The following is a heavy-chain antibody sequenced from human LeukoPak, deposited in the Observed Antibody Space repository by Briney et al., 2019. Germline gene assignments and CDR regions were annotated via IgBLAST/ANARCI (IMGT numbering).Heavy chain of an antibody. CDR3: ARDKLYSSGWYYGMDV. J-gene: IGHJ6*02. CDR2: ISSSSSTI. V-gene: IGHV3-48*02. CDR1: GFSFNNFG. Sequence: GGSLRLSCVASGFSFNNFGMSWVRQAPGKGLEWVSYISSSSSTIYYAGSVKGRFTISRDNAKNSLYLQMNSLRDEDTAVYHCARDKLYSSGWYYGMDVWGQGTTVTVSS. D-gene: IGHD6-19*01.